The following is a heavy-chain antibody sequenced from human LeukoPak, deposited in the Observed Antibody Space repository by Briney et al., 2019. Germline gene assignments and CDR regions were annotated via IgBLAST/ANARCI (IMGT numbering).Heavy chain of an antibody. CDR1: GFTFSAYG. V-gene: IGHV3-30*02. D-gene: IGHD1-1*01. Sequence: GGSLRLSCAASGFTFSAYGMHWVRQAPGKGLEWVSFIRYDGSNKYYTDSVKGRFTISRDNSKNTLYLQMDSLRAEDTAVYYCATGGFERRWFDPWGHGTLVTVSA. CDR2: IRYDGSNK. J-gene: IGHJ5*02. CDR3: ATGGFERRWFDP.